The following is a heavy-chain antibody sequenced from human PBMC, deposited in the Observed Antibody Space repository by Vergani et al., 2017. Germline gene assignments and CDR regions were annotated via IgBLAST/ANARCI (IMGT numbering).Heavy chain of an antibody. CDR3: ATKSCGTPGCQIGYFRE. J-gene: IGHJ1*01. CDR1: GFTSSYYG. V-gene: IGHV3-30*03. D-gene: IGHD1-1*01. CDR2: ISYDGTQK. Sequence: QVHLVESGGGVVQPGRSLRLSCVVSGFTSSYYGMHWVRQAPSKGLEWVAGISYDGTQKYYADSVKGRFTISRDNSKSTLYLQMKSQRTEDTAVYYCATKSCGTPGCQIGYFREWGQGTLVTVSS.